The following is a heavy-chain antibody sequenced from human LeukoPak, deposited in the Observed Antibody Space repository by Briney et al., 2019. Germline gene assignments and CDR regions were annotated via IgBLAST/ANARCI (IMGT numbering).Heavy chain of an antibody. Sequence: GGSLRLSCAASGFTFSSYSMNWVRQSPGKGLEWVSCISSSSRYTYYADSVKGRFSISRDNAKNSLYLQMNSLRAEDTAVYYCARQGDDYWGHGTLVTVSS. J-gene: IGHJ4*01. CDR2: ISSSSRYT. CDR1: GFTFSSYS. V-gene: IGHV3-21*01. CDR3: ARQGDDY. D-gene: IGHD3-16*01.